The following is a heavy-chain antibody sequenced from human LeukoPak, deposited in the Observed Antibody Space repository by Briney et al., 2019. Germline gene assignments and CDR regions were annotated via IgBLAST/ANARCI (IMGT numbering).Heavy chain of an antibody. CDR3: AGGEYYYYGMDV. V-gene: IGHV4-34*01. Sequence: SETLSLTCAVYGGSFSGYYWSWIRQPPGKGLEWIGEINHSGSTNYNPSLKSRVTISVDTSKNQSSLKLSSVTAADTAVYYCAGGEYYYYGMDVWGQGTTVTVSS. CDR2: INHSGST. J-gene: IGHJ6*02. CDR1: GGSFSGYY.